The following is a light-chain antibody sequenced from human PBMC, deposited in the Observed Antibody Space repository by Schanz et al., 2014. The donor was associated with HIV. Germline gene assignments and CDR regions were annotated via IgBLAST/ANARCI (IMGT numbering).Light chain of an antibody. J-gene: IGLJ2*01. CDR1: TGDIGSYDL. V-gene: IGLV2-23*02. CDR3: CSHAGSSTWV. Sequence: QSALTQPASVSGSPGQSITISCTGTTGDIGSYDLVSWYQQHPGKAPKLLIYEVAKRPSGVSNRFSGSKSGNTASLTISGLQAEDEADYYCCSHAGSSTWVFGGGTKLTVL. CDR2: EVA.